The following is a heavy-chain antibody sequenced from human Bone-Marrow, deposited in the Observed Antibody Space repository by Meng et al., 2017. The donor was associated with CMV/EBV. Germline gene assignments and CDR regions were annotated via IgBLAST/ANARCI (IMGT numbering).Heavy chain of an antibody. CDR3: ARGGIAMGDAFDI. J-gene: IGHJ3*02. V-gene: IGHV3-74*01. CDR2: INSDGSST. Sequence: SCKASGGTFSSYWMHWVRQAPGKGLVWVSRINSDGSSTSYADSVKGRFTISRDNAKNTLYLQMNSLRAEDTAVYYCARGGIAMGDAFDIWGQGTRVTVSS. D-gene: IGHD6-13*01. CDR1: GGTFSSYW.